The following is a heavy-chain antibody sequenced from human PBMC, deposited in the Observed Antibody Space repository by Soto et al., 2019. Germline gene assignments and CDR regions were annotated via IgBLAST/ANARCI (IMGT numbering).Heavy chain of an antibody. D-gene: IGHD5-18*01. CDR1: GFTFTDYY. V-gene: IGHV3-11*05. CDR2: ISSRSRYT. J-gene: IGHJ4*02. CDR3: ARDQRGYNYGFRFDQ. Sequence: QVQLVESGGGLVKPGGSLRLSCAASGFTFTDYYMSWIRQAPGRGLEWLSYISSRSRYTNYADSVKGRFTISRDNAKNSLYLEMNSLRVEDTAVYYCARDQRGYNYGFRFDQWGQGILVTVSS.